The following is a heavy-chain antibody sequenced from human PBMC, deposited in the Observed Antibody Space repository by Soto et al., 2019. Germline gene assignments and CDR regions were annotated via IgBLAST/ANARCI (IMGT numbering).Heavy chain of an antibody. CDR3: VRTNDFYDTVAPFDL. CDR2: TYYRSKWFD. V-gene: IGHV6-1*01. D-gene: IGHD3-22*01. J-gene: IGHJ3*01. CDR1: GDSVSSKSAA. Sequence: SQTLSLTCVISGDSVSSKSAAWNWIRQSPSGGLEWLGRTYYRSKWFDDYAVSVKSRVTVNPDTSKNQLSLQLNSVTPEDTAVYYCVRTNDFYDTVAPFDLWGQGTVVTVSS.